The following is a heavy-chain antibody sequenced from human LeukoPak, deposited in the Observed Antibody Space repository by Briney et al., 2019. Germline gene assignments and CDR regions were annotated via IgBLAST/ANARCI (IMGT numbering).Heavy chain of an antibody. D-gene: IGHD3-22*01. CDR1: GGSFSGYY. V-gene: IGHV4-34*01. J-gene: IGHJ3*02. Sequence: NPSETLSLTCAVYGGSFSGYYWSWIRQPPGKGLEWIGEINHSGSTNYNPSLKSRVTISVDTSKNQFSLKLSSVTAADTAVYYCARAEYYYDSSGYYEDAFDIWGQGTMVTVSS. CDR3: ARAEYYYDSSGYYEDAFDI. CDR2: INHSGST.